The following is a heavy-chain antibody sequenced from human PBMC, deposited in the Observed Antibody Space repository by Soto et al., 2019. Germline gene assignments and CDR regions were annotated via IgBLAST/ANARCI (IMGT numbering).Heavy chain of an antibody. CDR2: ISWEGGSI. J-gene: IGHJ4*02. CDR1: GFTFNNYA. CDR3: AKDHDEDFGYDLDYFNY. D-gene: IGHD5-12*01. V-gene: IGHV3-9*01. Sequence: EVQLVESGGDLVQPGRSLRLSCSASGFTFNNYAMHWVRQAPGKGLEWVSGISWEGGSIGYVDSVKGRFTISRDNAQNSLYLEMNSLRSEDTALYYCAKDHDEDFGYDLDYFNYWGQGTLVTVSS.